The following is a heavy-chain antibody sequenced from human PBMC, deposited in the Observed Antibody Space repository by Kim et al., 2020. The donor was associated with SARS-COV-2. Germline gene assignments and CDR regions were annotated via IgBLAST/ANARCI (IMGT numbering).Heavy chain of an antibody. CDR2: DGSDR. Sequence: DGSDRYYVGSVKGRFTISRDNANNAAYLQMSSLRVEDTAVYYCARVGLAPWGQGTPVTVSS. V-gene: IGHV3-7*04. CDR3: ARVGLAP. J-gene: IGHJ5*02.